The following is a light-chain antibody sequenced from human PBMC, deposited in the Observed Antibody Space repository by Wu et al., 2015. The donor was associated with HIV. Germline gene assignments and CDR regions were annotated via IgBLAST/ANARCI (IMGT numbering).Light chain of an antibody. V-gene: IGKV3-15*01. J-gene: IGKJ1*01. CDR2: GAS. Sequence: EIVMTQSPATLSVSPGERATLSCRASQSVNSNLVWYQQKPGQAPRLLIYGASTRATGIPARFSGSGSGTDFTLTVSCLQSEDFATYYCQQYYRYPWTFGQGTKVEIK. CDR1: QSVNSN. CDR3: QQYYRYPWT.